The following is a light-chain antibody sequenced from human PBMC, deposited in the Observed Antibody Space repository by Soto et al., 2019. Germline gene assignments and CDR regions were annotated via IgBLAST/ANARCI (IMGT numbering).Light chain of an antibody. CDR2: DAS. Sequence: EVVMTQSPASLSASPGERVTLSCRASQNVRSSLAWYQQRPGQAPRLLIYDASTRATGIPPRFSGGGSGTEFTVTISSLQSEDFAIYYCQQRYSTRSITFGQGTRLEIK. CDR3: QQRYSTRSIT. V-gene: IGKV3D-15*01. J-gene: IGKJ5*01. CDR1: QNVRSS.